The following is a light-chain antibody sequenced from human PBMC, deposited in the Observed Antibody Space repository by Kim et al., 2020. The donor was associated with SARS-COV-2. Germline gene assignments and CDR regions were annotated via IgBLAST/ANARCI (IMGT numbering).Light chain of an antibody. V-gene: IGLV2-14*03. CDR3: SSYTSSSVWV. CDR2: DVS. CDR1: SSDVCGYNY. J-gene: IGLJ3*02. Sequence: GRSITISCTGTSSDVCGYNYVSWYQQHPGKAPKLMIYDVSNRPSGVSNRFSGSKSGNTASLTISGLQAEDEADYYCSSYTSSSVWVFGGGTQLTVL.